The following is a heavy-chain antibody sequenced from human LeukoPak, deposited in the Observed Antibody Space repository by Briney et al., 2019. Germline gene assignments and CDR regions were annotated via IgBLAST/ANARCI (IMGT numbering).Heavy chain of an antibody. Sequence: PGGSLRLSCAASGFTFSSYGMSWVRQAPGKGLEWVAGITGSGDSTFYADSVKGRFTISRDNSKNTLYLQMNSLRAEDTAVYYCAKRGSGWYEDYYYYMDVWGKGTTVTISS. CDR2: ITGSGDST. J-gene: IGHJ6*03. D-gene: IGHD6-19*01. V-gene: IGHV3-23*01. CDR3: AKRGSGWYEDYYYYMDV. CDR1: GFTFSSYG.